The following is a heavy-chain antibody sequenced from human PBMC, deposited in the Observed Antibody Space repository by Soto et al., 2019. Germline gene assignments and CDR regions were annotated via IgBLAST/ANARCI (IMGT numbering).Heavy chain of an antibody. Sequence: EVQLLESGGGLVQPGGSLRLSCAASGFTFRSYAMSWDRQAPGKGLEWVSSILASGDSTYYADSVKGRFTISRDNSKNTLFLHMNSLRAEDTAVYYCAKRRDDNSGFYWDYWGQGTVVTASS. D-gene: IGHD3-22*01. CDR1: GFTFRSYA. CDR3: AKRRDDNSGFYWDY. CDR2: ILASGDST. V-gene: IGHV3-23*01. J-gene: IGHJ4*02.